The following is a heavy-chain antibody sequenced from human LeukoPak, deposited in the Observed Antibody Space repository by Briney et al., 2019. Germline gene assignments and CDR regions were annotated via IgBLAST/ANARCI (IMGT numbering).Heavy chain of an antibody. D-gene: IGHD6-13*01. Sequence: GGSLRLSCAASGFTISSNYMNWVRQAPGKGLEWVGRIRGKTDGGTTDYAAPVQGRFTISRDESKNTLYLQMNSLKTEDTAVYYCILAAAGPAYWGQGTLVTVSS. CDR1: GFTISSNY. CDR3: ILAAAGPAY. V-gene: IGHV3-15*01. J-gene: IGHJ4*02. CDR2: IRGKTDGGTT.